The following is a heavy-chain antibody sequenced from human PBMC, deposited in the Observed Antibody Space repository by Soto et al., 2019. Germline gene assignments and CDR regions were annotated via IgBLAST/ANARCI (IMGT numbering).Heavy chain of an antibody. CDR2: ISAHNGNT. Sequence: QVHLVQSGAEVKKPGASVKVSCKASGYTFTSYGITWVRQAPGQGLEWMGWISAHNGNTDYAQKLQGRVIVTRDTSTSTAHVELRSLISDDTAVYYCARGRYGGYWGKGALVTVSS. CDR1: GYTFTSYG. J-gene: IGHJ4*02. CDR3: ARGRYGGY. D-gene: IGHD3-10*01. V-gene: IGHV1-18*01.